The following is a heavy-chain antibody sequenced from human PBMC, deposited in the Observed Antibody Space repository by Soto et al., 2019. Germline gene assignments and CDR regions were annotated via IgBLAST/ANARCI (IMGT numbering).Heavy chain of an antibody. Sequence: SLRLSCAASGFTFGNYGMHWVRQPPGKGLEWMSSILYDGSDKYYADSVKGRFTISRDGSKNTLYLQMNSLRAEDTAVYYCAKDRYSSSSGCFDYWGQGTLVTVSS. D-gene: IGHD6-6*01. CDR1: GFTFGNYG. V-gene: IGHV3-30*18. CDR2: ILYDGSDK. CDR3: AKDRYSSSSGCFDY. J-gene: IGHJ4*02.